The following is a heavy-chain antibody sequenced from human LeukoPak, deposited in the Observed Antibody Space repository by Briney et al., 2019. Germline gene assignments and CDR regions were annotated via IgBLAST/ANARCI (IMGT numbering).Heavy chain of an antibody. V-gene: IGHV3-11*01. J-gene: IGHJ4*02. D-gene: IGHD3-3*01. CDR2: ISSSGSTI. CDR1: GFTFSDYY. Sequence: GGSLRLSCAASGFTFSDYYMSWIRQAPGKGLEWVSYISSSGSTIYYADSVKGRFTISRDNAKNSLYLQMNSLRAEDMALYYCASSITIFGVAYYGALGYWGQGTLVTVSS. CDR3: ASSITIFGVAYYGALGY.